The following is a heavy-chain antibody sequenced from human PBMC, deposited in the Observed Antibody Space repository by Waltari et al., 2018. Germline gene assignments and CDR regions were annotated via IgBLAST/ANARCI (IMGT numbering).Heavy chain of an antibody. J-gene: IGHJ5*02. CDR1: GGSFSGYY. Sequence: QVQLQQWGAGLLKPSETLSLTCAVYGGSFSGYYWSWIRQPPGKGLEWIGEINHSGSTNSNPSLKSRVTISVDTSKNQFSLKLSSVTAADTAVYYCAERRLGDIVATNWFDPWGQGTLVTVSS. D-gene: IGHD5-12*01. CDR2: INHSGST. CDR3: AERRLGDIVATNWFDP. V-gene: IGHV4-34*01.